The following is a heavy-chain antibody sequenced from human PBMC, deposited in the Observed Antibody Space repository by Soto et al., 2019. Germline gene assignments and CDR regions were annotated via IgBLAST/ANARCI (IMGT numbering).Heavy chain of an antibody. D-gene: IGHD3-10*01. J-gene: IGHJ4*02. V-gene: IGHV3-23*01. CDR3: ATPHGSGSYSPGGFPDY. Sequence: GGSLRLSCAASGFTFSSYAMSWVRQAPGKGLEWVSAISGSGGSTYYADSVKGRFTISRDNSKNTLYLQMNSLRAEDTAVYYCATPHGSGSYSPGGFPDYWGQGTLVTVSS. CDR2: ISGSGGST. CDR1: GFTFSSYA.